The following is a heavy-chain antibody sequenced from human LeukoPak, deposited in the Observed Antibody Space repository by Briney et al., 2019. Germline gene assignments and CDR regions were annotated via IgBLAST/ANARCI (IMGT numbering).Heavy chain of an antibody. Sequence: PGGSLRLSCAASQFTFGEYWMSCVRQAPGRGLEWVANINQDGGERHYVDSARGRFTISRDNAKNSLFLQMNSLTAEDTAVYFCATYQNWVAGDVWARGPTVCVS. V-gene: IGHV3-7*01. J-gene: IGHJ6*02. CDR3: ATYQNWVAGDV. CDR1: QFTFGEYW. CDR2: INQDGGER. D-gene: IGHD7-27*01.